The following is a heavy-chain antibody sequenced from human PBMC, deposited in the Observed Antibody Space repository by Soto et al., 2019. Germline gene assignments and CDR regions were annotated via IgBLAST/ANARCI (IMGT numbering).Heavy chain of an antibody. CDR3: SRAMEFDY. CDR1: GFTVSSNY. J-gene: IGHJ4*02. Sequence: PGGSLRLSCAASGFTVSSNYMSWVRQAPGKGLEWVSVINSGGTTYYADSVKGRFTISRDSSKNTLYLQMNSLRAEDTAVYYCSRAMEFDYWGQGTLVSVSS. V-gene: IGHV3-53*01. CDR2: INSGGTT. D-gene: IGHD5-18*01.